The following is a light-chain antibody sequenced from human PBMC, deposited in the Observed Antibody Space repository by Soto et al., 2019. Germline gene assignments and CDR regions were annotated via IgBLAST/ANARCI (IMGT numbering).Light chain of an antibody. CDR3: QQSVSLPLT. CDR1: QDITKY. V-gene: IGKV1-33*01. CDR2: EAS. Sequence: DTQMTRSPSSLSASVGARVTITCQASQDITKYLHWYQQKSEKAPKLLIYEASNLDTGVPSRFSGSGFGTHFIFNISSLQPEDVGTYFCQQSVSLPLTFGGGTKVDIK. J-gene: IGKJ4*01.